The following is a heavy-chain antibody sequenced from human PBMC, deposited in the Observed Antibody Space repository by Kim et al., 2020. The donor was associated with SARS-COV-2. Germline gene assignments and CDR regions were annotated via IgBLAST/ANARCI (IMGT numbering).Heavy chain of an antibody. J-gene: IGHJ4*02. CDR3: ARGYSGYDWFLGY. V-gene: IGHV3-9*01. D-gene: IGHD5-12*01. Sequence: GYAESVKGRFTINRDNAKNSLYFQMNSMRAEYTALYYCARGYSGYDWFLGYWSQGTLVTVSS.